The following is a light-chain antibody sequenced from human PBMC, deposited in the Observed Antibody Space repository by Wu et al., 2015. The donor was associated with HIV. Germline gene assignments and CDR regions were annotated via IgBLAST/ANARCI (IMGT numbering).Light chain of an antibody. CDR3: QQYDNWPPLT. Sequence: EIVMTQSPATLSVSPGERATLSCRASQSVSSDLAWYQQKPGQAPRLLIYHASTRATGVPARFSGSGSGTDFTLTIDSLQSEDFAIYYCQQYDNWPPLTFGQGTRLDIK. CDR1: QSVSSD. V-gene: IGKV3-15*01. CDR2: HAS. J-gene: IGKJ5*01.